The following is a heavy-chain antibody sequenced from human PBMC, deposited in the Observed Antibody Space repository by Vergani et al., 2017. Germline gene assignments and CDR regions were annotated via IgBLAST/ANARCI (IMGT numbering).Heavy chain of an antibody. CDR2: IYSGGST. D-gene: IGHD2-2*01. Sequence: EVQLVETGGGLIQPGGSLRLSCAASGFTVSSNYMSWVRQAPGKGLEWVSVIYSGGSTYYADSVKGRFTISRENSKNTLYLQMNSLRADDTAVYYCARVPINDFLFDYWGQGTLVTVSS. J-gene: IGHJ4*02. CDR3: ARVPINDFLFDY. V-gene: IGHV3-53*02. CDR1: GFTVSSNY.